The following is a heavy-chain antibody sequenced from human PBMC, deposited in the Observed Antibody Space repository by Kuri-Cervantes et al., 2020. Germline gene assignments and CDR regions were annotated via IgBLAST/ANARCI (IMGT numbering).Heavy chain of an antibody. CDR2: IIGTGGST. CDR1: GFTFSNYA. J-gene: IGHJ4*02. Sequence: GESLKISCAASGFTFSNYAMSWVRQAPGKGLEWISGIIGTGGSTYYGDSVKGRFTISRDNSKNTLYLQMNSLRAEDTAVYYCAKDPRGSGSGSYFDYWGQGTLVTVSS. D-gene: IGHD3-10*01. V-gene: IGHV3-23*01. CDR3: AKDPRGSGSGSYFDY.